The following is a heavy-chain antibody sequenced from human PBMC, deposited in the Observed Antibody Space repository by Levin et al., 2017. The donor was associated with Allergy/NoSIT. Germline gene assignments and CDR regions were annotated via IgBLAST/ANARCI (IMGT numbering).Heavy chain of an antibody. Sequence: PSETLSLTCTVSGDSISSRSDYWGWIRQPPGKGLEWIASIYYSGSNYYNPSLRSRVTISVDTSTSTVYMELSSLRSEDTAVYYCARDARSDMLTGYYPYWGQGTLVTVSS. CDR2: IYYSGSN. CDR1: GDSISSRSDY. CDR3: ARDARSDMLTGYYPY. V-gene: IGHV4-39*07. D-gene: IGHD3-9*01. J-gene: IGHJ4*02.